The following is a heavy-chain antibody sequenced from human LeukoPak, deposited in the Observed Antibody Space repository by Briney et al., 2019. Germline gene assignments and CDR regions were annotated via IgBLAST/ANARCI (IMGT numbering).Heavy chain of an antibody. V-gene: IGHV3-30-3*01. CDR3: AGGGRLVLGDYFDY. J-gene: IGHJ4*02. Sequence: PGGSLRLSCAATRFTFSSYAMHWVRQAPGKGGEWVAVISYVGSNKYYADSVKGRFTISRDNYKHTLYLKMMSLRAEDTAVYYCAGGGRLVLGDYFDYGGQGTLVAVS. D-gene: IGHD6-19*01. CDR1: RFTFSSYA. CDR2: ISYVGSNK.